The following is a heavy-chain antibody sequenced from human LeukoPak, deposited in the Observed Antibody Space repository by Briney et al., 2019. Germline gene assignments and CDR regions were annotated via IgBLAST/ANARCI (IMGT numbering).Heavy chain of an antibody. CDR3: ARGLPYNDAFDI. CDR2: ISYDGSNK. Sequence: GRSLRLSCAASGFTFSSYGMHWVRQAPGKGLEWVAVISYDGSNKYYADSVKGRFTISRDNSKNTLYLQMNSLRAEDTAVYYCARGLPYNDAFDIWGQGTMVTVSS. J-gene: IGHJ3*02. CDR1: GFTFSSYG. D-gene: IGHD4-11*01. V-gene: IGHV3-30*03.